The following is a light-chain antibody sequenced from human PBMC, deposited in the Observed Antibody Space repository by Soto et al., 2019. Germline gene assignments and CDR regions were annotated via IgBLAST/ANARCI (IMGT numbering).Light chain of an antibody. V-gene: IGKV3-11*01. CDR1: QSVSSY. CDR3: QHRSSWLS. J-gene: IGKJ4*01. Sequence: EIVLTQSPATLSLSPGERATLSCRASQSVSSYLVWYQQKPGQAPRLLIYDASNRATGIPARFSGTGSGTDFTLTLSSLEPEDYAVYYCQHRSSWLSFGGGTKVEIK. CDR2: DAS.